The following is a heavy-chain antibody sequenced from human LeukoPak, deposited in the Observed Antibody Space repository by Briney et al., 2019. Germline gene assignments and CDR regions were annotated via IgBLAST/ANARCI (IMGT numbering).Heavy chain of an antibody. J-gene: IGHJ4*02. Sequence: GGSLRLSCAASGFTFDGYTMNWVRKAPGKGLEWVASISSRSDYIYYADSVRGRFTVSRENAKNSLSLQMNTLRAEDTATYYCARAEASVTAFDFWGQGTLVTVSS. CDR1: GFTFDGYT. D-gene: IGHD2-21*02. CDR3: ARAEASVTAFDF. CDR2: ISSRSDYI. V-gene: IGHV3-21*01.